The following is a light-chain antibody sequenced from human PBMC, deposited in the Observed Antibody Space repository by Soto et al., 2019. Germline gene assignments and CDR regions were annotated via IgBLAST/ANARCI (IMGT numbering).Light chain of an antibody. Sequence: EIVLTQSPGTLSVSPGERATLSCRASQSIGSNYLVWYQQKPGQAPGLLIYGASTRATGIPDRFSGSASGTDFTLTISRLATEDFAVYYCQQYGSSPRTFGQGTKVEIK. J-gene: IGKJ1*01. V-gene: IGKV3-20*01. CDR3: QQYGSSPRT. CDR2: GAS. CDR1: QSIGSNY.